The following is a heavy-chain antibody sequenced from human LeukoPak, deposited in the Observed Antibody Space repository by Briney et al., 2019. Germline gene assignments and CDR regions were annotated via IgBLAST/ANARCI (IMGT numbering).Heavy chain of an antibody. D-gene: IGHD3-10*01. Sequence: PSETLSLTCTVPGGSIRSGGYSWGRIRQAPGKGLERIGYIYYSGSTNYNPPLNRRVTISVDTYKNQFSLKLSPVTAADTALYYCASSRRGVRGVGLNCFDPWGQGTLVTVSS. CDR2: IYYSGST. J-gene: IGHJ5*02. V-gene: IGHV4-61*08. CDR3: ASSRRGVRGVGLNCFDP. CDR1: GGSIRSGGYS.